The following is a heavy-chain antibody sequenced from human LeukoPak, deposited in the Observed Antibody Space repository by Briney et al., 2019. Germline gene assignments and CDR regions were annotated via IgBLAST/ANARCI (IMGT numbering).Heavy chain of an antibody. J-gene: IGHJ4*02. V-gene: IGHV3-33*01. D-gene: IGHD1-1*01. CDR1: GFTFSSYG. CDR3: AREEHKNWKIDY. Sequence: GRSLRLSCAASGFTFSSYGMHWVRQAPGKGLEWVAIIWYDGGNIDYTDSVKGRFTISRDNSKYTLYLQMNSLRAEDTAVYYCAREEHKNWKIDYWGQGTLVTVSS. CDR2: IWYDGGNI.